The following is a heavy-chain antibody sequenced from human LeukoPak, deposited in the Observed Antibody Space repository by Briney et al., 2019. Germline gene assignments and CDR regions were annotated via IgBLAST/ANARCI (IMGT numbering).Heavy chain of an antibody. Sequence: PSETLSLTCTVSGGSISSYYWSWIRQPPGKGLEGIGYIYYSGSTNYNPSLKSRVTISVDTSKNQFSLKLSSVTAADTAVYYCARDPFYYDSSDGMDVWGQGTTATVSS. V-gene: IGHV4-59*01. CDR3: ARDPFYYDSSDGMDV. J-gene: IGHJ6*02. D-gene: IGHD3-22*01. CDR1: GGSISSYY. CDR2: IYYSGST.